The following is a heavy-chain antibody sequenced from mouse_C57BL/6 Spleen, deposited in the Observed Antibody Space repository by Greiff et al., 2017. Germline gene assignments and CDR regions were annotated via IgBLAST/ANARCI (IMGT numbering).Heavy chain of an antibody. J-gene: IGHJ3*01. Sequence: VKLMESGAELVKPGASVKISCKASGYAFSSYWMNWVKQRPGKGLEWIGQIYPGDGDTNYNGKFKGKATLTADKSSSTAYMQLSSLTSEDSAVYFCARGLGFAYWGQGTLVTVSA. CDR1: GYAFSSYW. V-gene: IGHV1-80*01. CDR2: IYPGDGDT. CDR3: ARGLGFAY. D-gene: IGHD3-1*01.